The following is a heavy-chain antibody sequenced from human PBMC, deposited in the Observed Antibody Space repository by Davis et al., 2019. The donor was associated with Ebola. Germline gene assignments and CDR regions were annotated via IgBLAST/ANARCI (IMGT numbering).Heavy chain of an antibody. J-gene: IGHJ6*02. CDR3: ARGGRVVVPAAMYGMDV. CDR1: GFTFSSYA. Sequence: GESLKISCAASGFTFSSYAMSWVRQAPGKGLEWVSAISGSGGSTYYADSVKGRFTISRDNAKNTLYLQMNSLRAEDTAVYYCARGGRVVVPAAMYGMDVWGQGTTVTVSS. V-gene: IGHV3-23*01. D-gene: IGHD2-2*01. CDR2: ISGSGGST.